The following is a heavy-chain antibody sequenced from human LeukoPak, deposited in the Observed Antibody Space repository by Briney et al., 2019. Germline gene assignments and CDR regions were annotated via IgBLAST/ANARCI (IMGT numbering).Heavy chain of an antibody. V-gene: IGHV1-2*02. CDR3: ARGGLQQGYSGYDYFDY. CDR2: IKPNSGGT. CDR1: GYTFIGYY. J-gene: IGHJ4*02. Sequence: GASVKVSCKTSGYTFIGYYIHWVRQAPGQGLEWMGWIKPNSGGTKYAQKSQGRVTITRDTSTNTAYVELSRLTCDDTAVYYCARGGLQQGYSGYDYFDYWGQGTLVTVSS. D-gene: IGHD5-12*01.